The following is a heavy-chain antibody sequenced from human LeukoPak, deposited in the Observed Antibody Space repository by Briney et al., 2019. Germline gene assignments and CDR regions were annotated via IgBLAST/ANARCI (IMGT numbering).Heavy chain of an antibody. CDR3: AKATYCSGGSCYPGRFDY. V-gene: IGHV3-23*01. Sequence: PGGSLRLSCAASGFTFSSYSMNWVRQAPGKGLEWVSAISGSGGSTYYADSVKGRFTISRDNSKNTLYLQMNSLRAEDTAVYYCAKATYCSGGSCYPGRFDYWGQGTLVTVSS. J-gene: IGHJ4*02. CDR2: ISGSGGST. CDR1: GFTFSSYS. D-gene: IGHD2-15*01.